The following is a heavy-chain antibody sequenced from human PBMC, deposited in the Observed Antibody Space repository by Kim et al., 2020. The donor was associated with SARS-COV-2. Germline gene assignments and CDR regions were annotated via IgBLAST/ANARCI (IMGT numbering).Heavy chain of an antibody. CDR3: ARRKTSITMVRGFVGTYGMDV. CDR2: INTNTGNP. Sequence: ASVKVSCKASGYTFTSYAMNWVRQAPGQGLEWMGWINTNTGNPTYAQGFTGRFVFSLDTSVSTAYLQISSLKAEDTAVYYCARRKTSITMVRGFVGTYGMDVWGQGTTVTVSS. CDR1: GYTFTSYA. J-gene: IGHJ6*02. V-gene: IGHV7-4-1*02. D-gene: IGHD3-10*01.